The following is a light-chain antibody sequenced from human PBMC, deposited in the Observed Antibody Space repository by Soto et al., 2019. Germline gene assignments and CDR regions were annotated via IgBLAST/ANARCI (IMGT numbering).Light chain of an antibody. Sequence: QSALTQPPSVSGAPGQRVTISCTGSSSNIGAGYDVHWYQQLPGTAPKLLIYGNSNRPSGVPDRFSGSKSGTSASLAITGLQAGDEADYYCQSYDSSLSVVFGGGTKLTVL. V-gene: IGLV1-40*01. CDR2: GNS. CDR1: SSNIGAGYD. J-gene: IGLJ2*01. CDR3: QSYDSSLSVV.